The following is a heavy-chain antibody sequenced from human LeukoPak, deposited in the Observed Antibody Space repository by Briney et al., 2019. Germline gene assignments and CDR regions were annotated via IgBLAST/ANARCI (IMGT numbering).Heavy chain of an antibody. V-gene: IGHV3-53*01. Sequence: PGGSLRLSCAASGFAVSSNYMSWVRQTPGKGLEWVSIIYSGGSTYYADSVKGRFTISRDNSKNTVYLQMNSLRAEDTAVYYCARPGIAVAGGVDYWGQGTLVTVSS. CDR2: IYSGGST. D-gene: IGHD6-19*01. J-gene: IGHJ4*02. CDR1: GFAVSSNY. CDR3: ARPGIAVAGGVDY.